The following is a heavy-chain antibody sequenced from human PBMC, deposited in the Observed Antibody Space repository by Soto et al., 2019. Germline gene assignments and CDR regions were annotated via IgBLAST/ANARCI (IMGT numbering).Heavy chain of an antibody. Sequence: GESLKISCQGSGYSFSTYWIGWVRQMPGKGLEWMGIISPADSDTRYSPSFQGQVTISADKSISTAYMQWNSLKASDTARYYCARGSSCYLGASDIWGQGTMVTVSS. CDR2: ISPADSDT. CDR3: ARGSSCYLGASDI. D-gene: IGHD6-13*01. J-gene: IGHJ3*02. CDR1: GYSFSTYW. V-gene: IGHV5-51*01.